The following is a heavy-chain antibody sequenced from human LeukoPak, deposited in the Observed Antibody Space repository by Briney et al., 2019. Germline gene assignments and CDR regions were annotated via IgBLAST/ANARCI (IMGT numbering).Heavy chain of an antibody. CDR3: ARGEGTLAGRRWPYYFYYYMDV. D-gene: IGHD6-19*01. CDR1: GGSFSDYY. CDR2: INHSGTT. J-gene: IGHJ6*03. V-gene: IGHV4-34*01. Sequence: SETLSLTCVVYGGSFSDYYWSWVRQPPGKGLELIGEINHSGTTKYNPSLKSRVTISIHTSNNQSSLNLNSVTAADTAVYFCARGEGTLAGRRWPYYFYYYMDVWGKGTTVTVSS.